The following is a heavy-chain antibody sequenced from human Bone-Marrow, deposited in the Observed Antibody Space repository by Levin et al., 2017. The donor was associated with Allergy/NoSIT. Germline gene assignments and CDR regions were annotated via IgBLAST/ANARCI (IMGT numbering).Heavy chain of an antibody. Sequence: SETLSLTCAVYGGSFSGYYWSWIRQPPGKGLEWIGEINHSGSTNYNPSLKSRVTISVDTSKNQFSLKLSSVTAADTAVYYCARAPPSITMRGFDPWGQGTLVTVSS. V-gene: IGHV4-34*01. CDR3: ARAPPSITMRGFDP. CDR1: GGSFSGYY. J-gene: IGHJ5*02. D-gene: IGHD3-22*01. CDR2: INHSGST.